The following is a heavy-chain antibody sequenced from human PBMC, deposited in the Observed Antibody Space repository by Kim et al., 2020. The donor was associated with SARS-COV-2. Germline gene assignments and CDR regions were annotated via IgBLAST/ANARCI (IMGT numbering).Heavy chain of an antibody. V-gene: IGHV4-59*13. CDR2: INDSGST. CDR1: GGSISSYY. D-gene: IGHD3-10*01. Sequence: SETLSLTCTVSGGSISSYYWNWIRQPPGKGLEWIGYINDSGSTNYNPSLRRRVTISVDTSKNQFSLRLSSVTAADTAVYYCAREPSYGDYFANWGQGTLVTVSP. CDR3: AREPSYGDYFAN. J-gene: IGHJ4*02.